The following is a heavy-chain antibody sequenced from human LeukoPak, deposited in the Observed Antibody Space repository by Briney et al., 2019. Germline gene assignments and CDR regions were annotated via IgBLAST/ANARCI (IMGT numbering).Heavy chain of an antibody. D-gene: IGHD6-19*01. CDR3: ARVIWLVDLLAAFDI. CDR1: GGSISSYY. V-gene: IGHV4-59*01. CDR2: IYYSGST. Sequence: SETLSLTCTVSGGSISSYYWSWIRQPPGKGLEWIGYIYYSGSTNYNPSLKSRVTISADTSKNQFSLKLSSVTAADTAVYYCARVIWLVDLLAAFDIWGQGTMVTVPS. J-gene: IGHJ3*02.